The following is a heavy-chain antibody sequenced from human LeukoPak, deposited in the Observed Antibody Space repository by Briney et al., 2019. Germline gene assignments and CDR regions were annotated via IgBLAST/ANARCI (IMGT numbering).Heavy chain of an antibody. J-gene: IGHJ4*02. V-gene: IGHV4-39*07. Sequence: SETLSLTCTVSGGSISSSSYYWGWIRQPPGKGLEWIGSIYYSGSTYYNPSLKSRVTISVDTSKNQFSLKLSSVTAADTAVYYCARGHIAVAGKGPFDYWGQGTLVTVSS. CDR1: GGSISSSSYY. CDR2: IYYSGST. CDR3: ARGHIAVAGKGPFDY. D-gene: IGHD6-19*01.